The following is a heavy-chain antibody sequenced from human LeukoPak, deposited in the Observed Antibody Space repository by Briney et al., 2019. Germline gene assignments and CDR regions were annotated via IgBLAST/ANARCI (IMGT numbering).Heavy chain of an antibody. V-gene: IGHV3-23*01. Sequence: PGGSLRLSCAASGFTFSSYAMSWVRQAPGKGLEWVSTISGSGGSTYYADSVKGRFTISRDNSKNTLYLQMNSLGAEDTAVYYCAKDQDSSGYPNKFDYWGQGTLVTVSS. J-gene: IGHJ4*02. CDR2: ISGSGGST. CDR3: AKDQDSSGYPNKFDY. CDR1: GFTFSSYA. D-gene: IGHD6-19*01.